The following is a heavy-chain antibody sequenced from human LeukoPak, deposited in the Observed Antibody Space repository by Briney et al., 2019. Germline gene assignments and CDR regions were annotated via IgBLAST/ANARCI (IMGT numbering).Heavy chain of an antibody. Sequence: ASVKVSCKASGYTFTGYYMHWVRQAPGQGLEWMGWINPNSGGTNYAQKFQGRVTMTRDTSIGTAYMELSRLRSDDTAVYYCARGGRGHYYDSSGYFGDFDYWGQGTLVTVSS. CDR3: ARGGRGHYYDSSGYFGDFDY. CDR2: INPNSGGT. D-gene: IGHD3-22*01. CDR1: GYTFTGYY. V-gene: IGHV1-2*02. J-gene: IGHJ4*02.